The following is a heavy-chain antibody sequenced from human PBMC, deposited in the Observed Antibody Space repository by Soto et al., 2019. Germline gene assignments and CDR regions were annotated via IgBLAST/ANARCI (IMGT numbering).Heavy chain of an antibody. V-gene: IGHV4-30-2*03. CDR3: ERHSIWLLLSDY. J-gene: IGHJ4*02. CDR2: MYHTGNT. Sequence: PSETLSLTCAVSGGSISSGGYSWSWIRQPPGKGLEWIGYMYHTGNTYYNPSLKRRVTISVDTSKNQFSLKLDSVTAADTAVYFCERHSIWLLLSDYWGQGSLVTVSS. D-gene: IGHD3-22*01. CDR1: GGSISSGGYS.